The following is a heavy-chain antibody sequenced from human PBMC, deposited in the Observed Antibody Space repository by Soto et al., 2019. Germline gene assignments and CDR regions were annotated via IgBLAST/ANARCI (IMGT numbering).Heavy chain of an antibody. V-gene: IGHV4-31*03. CDR3: ARVRDSFGLDV. CDR1: GGSITGAYY. D-gene: IGHD2-15*01. Sequence: QVQLQESGPGLVKSSETLSLTCNVSGGSITGAYYWKWIRQHPGKGLEWIGSIHYRGGTYYNPSLKSRITISLDRSNNQCYLKLSSVTAADTAVYYCARVRDSFGLDVWGQGTTVTVSS. J-gene: IGHJ6*02. CDR2: IHYRGGT.